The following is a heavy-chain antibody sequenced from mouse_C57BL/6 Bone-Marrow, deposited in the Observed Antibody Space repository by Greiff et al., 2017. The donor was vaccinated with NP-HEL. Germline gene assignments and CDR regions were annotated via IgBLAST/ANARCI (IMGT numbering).Heavy chain of an antibody. Sequence: SGAELVRPGASVKLSCTASGFNMKDDYMHWVKQRPEQGLEWIGWIDPENGDTEYASKFQGKATITADTSSNTAYLQLSSLTSEDTAVYYCTTGTWGSSFFDYWGQGTTLTVSS. J-gene: IGHJ2*01. V-gene: IGHV14-4*01. D-gene: IGHD1-1*01. CDR2: IDPENGDT. CDR1: GFNMKDDY. CDR3: TTGTWGSSFFDY.